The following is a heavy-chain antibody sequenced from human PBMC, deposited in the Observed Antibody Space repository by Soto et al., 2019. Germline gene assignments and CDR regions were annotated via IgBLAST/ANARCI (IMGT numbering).Heavy chain of an antibody. CDR2: FDPEDGET. V-gene: IGHV1-24*01. D-gene: IGHD3-10*01. J-gene: IGHJ4*02. CDR1: GYTLTELS. Sequence: GASVKVSCKVSGYTLTELSMHWVRQAPGKGLEWMGGFDPEDGETIYAQKFQGRVTMTEDTSTDTAYMELSSLRSEDTAVYYCATDGYGTMVRGVIITAFEYWGQGTLVTVSS. CDR3: ATDGYGTMVRGVIITAFEY.